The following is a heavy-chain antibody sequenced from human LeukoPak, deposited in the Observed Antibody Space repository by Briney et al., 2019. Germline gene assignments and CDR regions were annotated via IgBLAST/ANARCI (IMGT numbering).Heavy chain of an antibody. CDR2: FYTGGST. J-gene: IGHJ4*02. V-gene: IGHV4-4*07. CDR3: ARGSGIFGLVTYFDY. D-gene: IGHD3/OR15-3a*01. CDR1: GGSISNYY. Sequence: SETLSLTCTASGGSISNYYWSWIRQPAGKGLEWIGRFYTGGSTNYNPSLKSRVTMSVDTSKNQFSLKLSSVTAADTAVYYCARGSGIFGLVTYFDYWGQGTLVTVSS.